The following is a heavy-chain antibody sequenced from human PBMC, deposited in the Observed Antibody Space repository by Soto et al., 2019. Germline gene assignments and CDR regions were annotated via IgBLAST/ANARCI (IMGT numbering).Heavy chain of an antibody. CDR2: ISYDGSNK. CDR1: GFTFSSYG. CDR3: ARETQWLNWFDP. D-gene: IGHD6-19*01. Sequence: GSLRLSCAASGFTFSSYGMHWVRQAPGKGLEWVAVISYDGSNKYYADSVKGRFTISRDNAKNSLYLQMNSLRAEDTAVYYCARETQWLNWFDPWGQGTLVTVSS. J-gene: IGHJ5*02. V-gene: IGHV3-30*03.